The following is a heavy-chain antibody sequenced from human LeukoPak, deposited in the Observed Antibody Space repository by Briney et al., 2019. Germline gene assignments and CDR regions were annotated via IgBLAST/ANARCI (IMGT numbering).Heavy chain of an antibody. CDR2: ISPSGGST. CDR1: GYTFTGYW. CDR3: ARDNSVRGEAWWFNP. Sequence: ASVKVSCKAFGYTFTGYWMHWVRQAPGQGPEWMGVISPSGGSTIYAQKFKGRVTLTRDMSTSTDYLELSSLRSEDTAVYSCARDNSVRGEAWWFNPWGQGTLVTVSS. J-gene: IGHJ5*02. V-gene: IGHV1-46*01. D-gene: IGHD2-21*01.